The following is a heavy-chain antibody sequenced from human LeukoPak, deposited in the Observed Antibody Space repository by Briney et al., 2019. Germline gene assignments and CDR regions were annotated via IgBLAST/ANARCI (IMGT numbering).Heavy chain of an antibody. CDR2: IGVGGDT. CDR1: GFNFSKND. Sequence: PGGSLRLSCVASGFNFSKNDMHWVRQTTERGLEWVLAIGVGGDTYYADPVKGRFTISRENGKNSLYLPMNSLSAGDTALYFCAKSFDYNGLRGEGGSFDCWGQGALVTVSS. D-gene: IGHD4-11*01. J-gene: IGHJ4*02. CDR3: AKSFDYNGLRGEGGSFDC. V-gene: IGHV3-13*01.